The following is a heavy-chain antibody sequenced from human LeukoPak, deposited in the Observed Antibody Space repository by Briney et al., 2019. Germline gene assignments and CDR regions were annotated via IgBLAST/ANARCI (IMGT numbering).Heavy chain of an antibody. V-gene: IGHV3-53*05. D-gene: IGHD3-22*01. CDR1: GFIVGHYY. Sequence: GGSLRLSCAASGFIVGHYYMSWVRQAPGKGLECVSVIYTDDTTYYADSVKGRFTISRDNSKNTLYLQMNSLRAEDTAVYYCAKVEYYYDVDYWGQGTLVTVSS. J-gene: IGHJ4*02. CDR3: AKVEYYYDVDY. CDR2: IYTDDTT.